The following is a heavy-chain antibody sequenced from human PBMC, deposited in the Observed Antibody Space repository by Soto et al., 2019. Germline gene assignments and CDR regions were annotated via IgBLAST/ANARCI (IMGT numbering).Heavy chain of an antibody. V-gene: IGHV3-30*18. CDR3: AKNGYSYGSLGMDV. CDR2: ISYDGSNK. J-gene: IGHJ6*02. CDR1: GFTFSSYG. Sequence: QVQLVESGGGVVQPGRSLRLSCAASGFTFSSYGMHWVRQAPGKGLEWVAVISYDGSNKYYADSVKGRFTISRDNSKNTLYLQMNSLSADDTAVSYCAKNGYSYGSLGMDVWGQGTTVTVSS. D-gene: IGHD5-18*01.